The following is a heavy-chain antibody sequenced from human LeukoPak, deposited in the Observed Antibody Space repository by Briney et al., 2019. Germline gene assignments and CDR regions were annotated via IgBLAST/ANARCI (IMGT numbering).Heavy chain of an antibody. CDR3: ARFPASAEYRHYYHMDV. V-gene: IGHV4-59*01. D-gene: IGHD6-25*01. CDR1: GGSISNNF. J-gene: IGHJ6*03. CDR2: MYYSESA. Sequence: PSETLSLTCTVSGGSISNNFWTWIRQPPGKGLECIGFMYYSESASYNPSLNSRVTVSVDKSKNQISLKLASVTAADTAVYYCARFPASAEYRHYYHMDVWGKGTTVTVSS.